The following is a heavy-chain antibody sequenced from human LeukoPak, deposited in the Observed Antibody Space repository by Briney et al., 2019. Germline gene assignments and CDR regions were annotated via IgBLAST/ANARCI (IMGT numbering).Heavy chain of an antibody. J-gene: IGHJ3*02. CDR1: GGSFSGYY. CDR3: ARGGWLGAFDI. CDR2: INHSGST. V-gene: IGHV4-34*01. D-gene: IGHD3-10*01. Sequence: SESLSLTCAVYGGSFSGYYWSWIRQPPGKGLEWIGEINHSGSTNYNPSLKSRVTISVDTSKNQFSLKLSSVTAADTAVYYCARGGWLGAFDIWGQGTMVTVSS.